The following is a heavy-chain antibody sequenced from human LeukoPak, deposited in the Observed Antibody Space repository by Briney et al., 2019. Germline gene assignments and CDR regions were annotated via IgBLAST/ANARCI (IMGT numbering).Heavy chain of an antibody. CDR1: GGSFSGYY. V-gene: IGHV4-34*01. D-gene: IGHD3-10*01. CDR3: AREAKRMVRGVRGGDC. J-gene: IGHJ4*02. Sequence: SETLSLTCAVYGGSFSGYYWSWIRQPPGKGLEWIGEINHSGSTNYNPSLKSRGTISVDTSKNQFSLKLSSVTAADTAVYYCAREAKRMVRGVRGGDCWGQGTLVTVSS. CDR2: INHSGST.